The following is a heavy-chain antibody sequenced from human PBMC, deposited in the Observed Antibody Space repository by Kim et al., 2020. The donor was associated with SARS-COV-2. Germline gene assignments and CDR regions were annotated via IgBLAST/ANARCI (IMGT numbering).Heavy chain of an antibody. Sequence: SETLSLTCTVSGGSISSSSYYWGWIRQPPGKGLEWIGSIYYSGSTYYNPSLKSRVTISVDTSKNQFSLKLSSVTAADTAVYYCASSRAAEQPLFPYYYYGMDVWGQGTTVTVSS. CDR3: ASSRAAEQPLFPYYYYGMDV. J-gene: IGHJ6*02. CDR1: GGSISSSSYY. D-gene: IGHD6-13*01. CDR2: IYYSGST. V-gene: IGHV4-39*01.